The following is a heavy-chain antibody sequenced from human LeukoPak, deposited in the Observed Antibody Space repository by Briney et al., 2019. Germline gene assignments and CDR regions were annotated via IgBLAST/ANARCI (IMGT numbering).Heavy chain of an antibody. Sequence: PGGSLRLSCAASGFTFSSYAMSWVRQAPGKGLEWVSAISGSGGSTYYADSVKGRFTISRDNSKNTLYLQMNSLRAEDTAVYYCAKDPLGGKVAAAGLPRWGQGTLVTVSS. CDR1: GFTFSSYA. J-gene: IGHJ1*01. D-gene: IGHD6-13*01. CDR3: AKDPLGGKVAAAGLPR. V-gene: IGHV3-23*01. CDR2: ISGSGGST.